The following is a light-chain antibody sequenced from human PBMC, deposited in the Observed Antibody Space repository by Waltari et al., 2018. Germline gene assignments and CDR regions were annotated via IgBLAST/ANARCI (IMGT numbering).Light chain of an antibody. V-gene: IGLV3-1*01. Sequence: SYELTQPPSVSVSPGQTASIPCSGDKLGDKYACWYQQKQGQSPVLVIYQDRKRPSGIPERFSGSNSGNTATLTISGTQAMDEADYYCQAWDSSSVVFGGGTKLTVL. CDR3: QAWDSSSVV. CDR1: KLGDKY. J-gene: IGLJ2*01. CDR2: QDR.